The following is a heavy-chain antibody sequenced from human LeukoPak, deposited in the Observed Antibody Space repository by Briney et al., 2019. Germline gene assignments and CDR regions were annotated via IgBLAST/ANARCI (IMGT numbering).Heavy chain of an antibody. CDR1: GYTFTSYG. V-gene: IGHV1-18*04. CDR2: ISAYNGNT. CDR3: ARVGYYGSGSYYREY. D-gene: IGHD3-10*01. Sequence: ASVKVSRKASGYTFTSYGISWVRQAPGQGLEWMGWISAYNGNTNYAQKLQGRVTMTTDTSTSTAYMELRSLRSDDTAVYYCARVGYYGSGSYYREYWGQGTLVTVSS. J-gene: IGHJ4*02.